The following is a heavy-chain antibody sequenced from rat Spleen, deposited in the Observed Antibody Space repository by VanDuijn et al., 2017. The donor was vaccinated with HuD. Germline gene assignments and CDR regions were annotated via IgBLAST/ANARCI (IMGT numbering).Heavy chain of an antibody. CDR3: TTYSDYATSPFPY. D-gene: IGHD1-6*01. CDR1: GFTFSNYG. CDR2: ITNAAGKV. V-gene: IGHV5-29*01. Sequence: EVQLVESGGGLVQPGRSLKLSCAVSGFTFSNYGMAWVRQAPTKGLEWVASITNAAGKVYYPDSVKGRFTISRDTAQNILYLQMNSPRSEDTATDYCTTYSDYATSPFPYWGRGTLVTVSS. J-gene: IGHJ3*01.